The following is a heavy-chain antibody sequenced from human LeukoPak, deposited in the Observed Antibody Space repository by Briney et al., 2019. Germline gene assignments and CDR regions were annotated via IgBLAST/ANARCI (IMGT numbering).Heavy chain of an antibody. CDR2: ISSSGSTI. CDR3: APTPGTVPHDY. CDR1: GFTFSDYY. D-gene: IGHD3-10*01. Sequence: PRGSLRLSCAASGFTFSDYYMSWIRQAPGKGLEWVSYISSSGSTIYYADSVKGRFTISRDNAKNSLYLEMNSLRAEDTAVYYCAPTPGTVPHDYWGQGTLVTVSS. J-gene: IGHJ4*02. V-gene: IGHV3-11*04.